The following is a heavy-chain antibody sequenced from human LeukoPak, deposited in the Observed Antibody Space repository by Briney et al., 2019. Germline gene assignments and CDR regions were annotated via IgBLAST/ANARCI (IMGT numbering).Heavy chain of an antibody. CDR2: ISYDGSNK. D-gene: IGHD1-26*01. J-gene: IGHJ4*02. CDR1: GFTFSSYG. CDR3: AKVSAGMGDVDY. V-gene: IGHV3-30*18. Sequence: PGRSLRLSCAASGFTFSSYGMHWVRQAPGKGLEWVAVISYDGSNKYYADSVKGRFTISRDNSKNTLYLQMNSLRVGDTAVYYCAKVSAGMGDVDYWGQGTLVTVSS.